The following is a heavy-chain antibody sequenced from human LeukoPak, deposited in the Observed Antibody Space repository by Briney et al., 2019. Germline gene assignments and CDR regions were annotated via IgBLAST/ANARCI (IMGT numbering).Heavy chain of an antibody. V-gene: IGHV3-23*01. CDR2: ISGSGGST. Sequence: GGSLRLSCAASGFTFSSYAMSWVRQAPGKGLEWVSAISGSGGSTYYADSVKGRFTISRDNSKNTLYLQMNSLRAEDAAVYYCAKYRSILWFDHDAFDIWGQGTMVTVSS. J-gene: IGHJ3*02. CDR3: AKYRSILWFDHDAFDI. CDR1: GFTFSSYA. D-gene: IGHD3-10*01.